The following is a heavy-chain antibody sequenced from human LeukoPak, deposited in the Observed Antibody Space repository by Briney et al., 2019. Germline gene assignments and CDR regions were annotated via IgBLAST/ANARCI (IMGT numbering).Heavy chain of an antibody. CDR2: IIPIFGTA. V-gene: IGHV1-69*13. D-gene: IGHD5-24*01. CDR1: GGTFSSYA. J-gene: IGHJ4*02. Sequence: SVKVSCKASGGTFSSYAISWVRQAPGQGLEWMGGIIPIFGTANYAQKFQGRVTITADESTSTAYMELSSLRSEDTAVYYCARDGRWLQFSFDYWGQGTLVTVSS. CDR3: ARDGRWLQFSFDY.